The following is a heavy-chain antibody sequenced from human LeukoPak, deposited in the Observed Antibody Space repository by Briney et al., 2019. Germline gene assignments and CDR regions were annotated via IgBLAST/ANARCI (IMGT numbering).Heavy chain of an antibody. CDR3: AKVSPITMIVVAEIDY. CDR1: GFTFSDYY. Sequence: GGSLRLSCAASGFTFSDYYMSWIRQAPGKGLEWVSYISSSGSTIYYADSVKGRFTISRDNAKNPLYLQMNSLRAEDTAVYYCAKVSPITMIVVAEIDYWGQGTLVTVSS. V-gene: IGHV3-11*01. J-gene: IGHJ4*02. CDR2: ISSSGSTI. D-gene: IGHD3-22*01.